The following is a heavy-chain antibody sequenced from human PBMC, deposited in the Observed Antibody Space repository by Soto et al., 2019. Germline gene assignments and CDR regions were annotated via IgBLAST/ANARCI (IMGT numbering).Heavy chain of an antibody. CDR1: GGTFSSYA. D-gene: IGHD3-10*01. J-gene: IGHJ4*02. CDR2: IIPIFGTA. CDR3: AREGAYGSGSYPPDY. V-gene: IGHV1-69*13. Sequence: GASVKVSCKASGGTFSSYAISWVRQAPGQGLEWMGGIIPIFGTANYAQKFQGRVTITADESTSTDYMELSSLRSEDTAVYYCAREGAYGSGSYPPDYWGQGTLVTVSS.